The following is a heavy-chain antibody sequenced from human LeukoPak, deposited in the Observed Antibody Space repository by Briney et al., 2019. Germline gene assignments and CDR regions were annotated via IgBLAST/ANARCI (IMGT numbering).Heavy chain of an antibody. CDR1: GFTFSSYE. CDR3: AREGWRIMGRGYSGYDPYYGMDV. CDR2: ISSSGSTI. J-gene: IGHJ6*02. Sequence: GGSLRLSCAASGFTFSSYEMNWVRQAPGKGLEWVSYISSSGSTIYYADSVKGRFTISRDNAKNSLYLQMNSLRAEDTAVYYCAREGWRIMGRGYSGYDPYYGMDVWGQGTTVTVSS. V-gene: IGHV3-48*03. D-gene: IGHD5-12*01.